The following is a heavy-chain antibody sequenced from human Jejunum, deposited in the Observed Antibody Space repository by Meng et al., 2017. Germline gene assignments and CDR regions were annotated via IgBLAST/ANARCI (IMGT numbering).Heavy chain of an antibody. CDR1: GYSFTDYF. D-gene: IGHD2-2*01. V-gene: IGHV1-2*02. CDR3: ARGNSTSSPYYFDS. CDR2: INPNTGGT. J-gene: IGHJ4*02. Sequence: ASVKVSCKASGYSFTDYFLHWVRLAPGQGLEWMGWINPNTGGTDYAQKFKGRVAMTRDTSINTAYMELVSPTSDDTAVYYCARGNSTSSPYYFDSWGQGTLVTVSS.